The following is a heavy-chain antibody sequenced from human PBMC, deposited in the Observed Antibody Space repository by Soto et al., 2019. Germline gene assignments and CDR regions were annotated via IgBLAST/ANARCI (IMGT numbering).Heavy chain of an antibody. CDR1: GGSLSGYY. J-gene: IGHJ5*02. D-gene: IGHD6-19*01. CDR3: ARGLGVSGWRRDVHWFDP. Sequence: QVQLQQWGAGLLKPSATLSLTCAVYGGSLSGYYWRWIRQPPGKGLEWIGEINHSGSTNYNASLKSRITIAVDTSKNQFSLKLSSVTAADPAVYYCARGLGVSGWRRDVHWFDPWGQATLVTVSS. V-gene: IGHV4-34*01. CDR2: INHSGST.